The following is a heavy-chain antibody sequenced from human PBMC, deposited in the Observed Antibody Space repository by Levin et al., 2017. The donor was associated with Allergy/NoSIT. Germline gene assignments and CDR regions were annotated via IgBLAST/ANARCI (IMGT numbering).Heavy chain of an antibody. D-gene: IGHD2-15*01. CDR1: GGSFSGYY. Sequence: SETLSLTCAVYGGSFSGYYWSWIRQPPGKGLEWIGEINHSGSTNYNPSLKSRVTISVDTSKNQFSLKLSSVTAADTAVYYCARYCSGGSRRGKYYYYYMDVWGKGTTVTVSS. V-gene: IGHV4-34*01. CDR2: INHSGST. CDR3: ARYCSGGSRRGKYYYYYMDV. J-gene: IGHJ6*03.